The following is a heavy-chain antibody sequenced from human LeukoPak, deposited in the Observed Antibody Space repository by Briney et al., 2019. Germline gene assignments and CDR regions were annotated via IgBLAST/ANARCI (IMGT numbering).Heavy chain of an antibody. CDR1: GYTFTGYY. Sequence: ASVKVSCKASGYTFTGYYMHWVRQAPGQGLEWMGWINPNSGGTNYAQKFQDRVTMARDTSISTAYMELSRLRSDDTAVYYCARDGEGRDYFDYWGQGTLVTVSS. J-gene: IGHJ4*02. CDR3: ARDGEGRDYFDY. D-gene: IGHD7-27*01. V-gene: IGHV1-2*02. CDR2: INPNSGGT.